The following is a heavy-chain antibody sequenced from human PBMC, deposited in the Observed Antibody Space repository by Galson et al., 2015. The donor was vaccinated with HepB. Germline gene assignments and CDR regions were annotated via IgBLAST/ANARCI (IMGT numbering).Heavy chain of an antibody. V-gene: IGHV1-69*06. Sequence: SVKVSCKASGGTFSSYVISWVRQAPGQGLQWMGGIIPIFGTANYAQKFQGRVTITADKSTSTAYMELSSLRSEDTAVYYCARGGDYASRGPPGRYYYYNMDVWGQGTTVTVSS. CDR3: ARGGDYASRGPPGRYYYYNMDV. CDR1: GGTFSSYV. CDR2: IIPIFGTA. J-gene: IGHJ6*02. D-gene: IGHD3-22*01.